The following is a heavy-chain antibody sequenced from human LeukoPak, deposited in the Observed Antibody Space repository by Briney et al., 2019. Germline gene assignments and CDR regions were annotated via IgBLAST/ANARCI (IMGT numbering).Heavy chain of an antibody. Sequence: PSETLSLTCTVSGGSISSYYWSWIRQPPGKGLEWIGYIYTSGSTNYNPSLKSRVTISVDTSKNQFSLKLSSVTAADTAVYYCARLYDYVWGSYYFDYWGQGTLVTVSS. CDR1: GGSISSYY. CDR2: IYTSGST. V-gene: IGHV4-4*09. D-gene: IGHD3-16*01. CDR3: ARLYDYVWGSYYFDY. J-gene: IGHJ4*02.